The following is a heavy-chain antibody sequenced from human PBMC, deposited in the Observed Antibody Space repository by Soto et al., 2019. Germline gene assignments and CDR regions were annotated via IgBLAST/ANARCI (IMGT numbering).Heavy chain of an antibody. D-gene: IGHD1-26*01. V-gene: IGHV3-30*03. CDR1: VGVFNTDV. CDR2: ILYDGSKE. CDR3: ATRLELMQEQ. J-gene: IGHJ4*02. Sequence: PVGSLRLSCTYSVGVFNTDVIDVVRQAPVKGLEWVARILYDGSKEYYADPVKGRFTISRDNYKNTLYLQMDRLRVEDTAVYFCATRLELMQEQWGPGTTLNVSS.